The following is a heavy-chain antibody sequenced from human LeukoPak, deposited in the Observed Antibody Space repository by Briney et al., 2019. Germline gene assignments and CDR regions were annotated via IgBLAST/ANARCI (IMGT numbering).Heavy chain of an antibody. CDR3: ARDPMGATAPYYFDY. CDR1: GFTFSSYS. V-gene: IGHV3-21*01. CDR2: ISSSSSYI. J-gene: IGHJ4*02. D-gene: IGHD1-26*01. Sequence: PGGSLRLSCAASGFTFSSYSMNWVRQAPGKGLEWVSSISSSSSYIYYADSVKGRFTISRDNAKNSLYLQMNSLGAEDTAVYYCARDPMGATAPYYFDYWGQGTLVTVSS.